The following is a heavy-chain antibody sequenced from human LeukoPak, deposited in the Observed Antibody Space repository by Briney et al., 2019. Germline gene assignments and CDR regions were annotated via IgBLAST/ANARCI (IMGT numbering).Heavy chain of an antibody. CDR3: ARDLRGSGSQPGYFDY. J-gene: IGHJ4*02. CDR1: GYTFSSYD. D-gene: IGHD1-26*01. V-gene: IGHV1-8*01. CDR2: MNPNSGNT. Sequence: GASVKVSCKASGYTFSSYDINWVRQATGQGLEWMGWMNPNSGNTGYAQKFQGRVTMTRDMSTSTVYMELSSLRSEDTAVYYCARDLRGSGSQPGYFDYWGQGTLVTVSS.